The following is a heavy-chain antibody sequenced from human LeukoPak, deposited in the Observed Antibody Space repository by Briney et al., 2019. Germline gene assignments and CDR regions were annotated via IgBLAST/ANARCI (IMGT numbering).Heavy chain of an antibody. J-gene: IGHJ4*02. D-gene: IGHD5-18*01. Sequence: ASVKVSCKASGYTFTGYYMHWVRQAPGQGLEWMGWINPNSGGTNYAQKFQGRVTMTRDTSISTAYMELSRLRSDDTAVYFCARDRSPAPGRSYGRGHFDYWGQGTLVTVSS. CDR3: ARDRSPAPGRSYGRGHFDY. V-gene: IGHV1-2*02. CDR1: GYTFTGYY. CDR2: INPNSGGT.